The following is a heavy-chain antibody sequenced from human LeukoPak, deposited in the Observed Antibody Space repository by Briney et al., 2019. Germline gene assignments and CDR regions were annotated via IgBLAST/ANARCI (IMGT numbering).Heavy chain of an antibody. CDR2: ISRGGDYT. Sequence: PGGSLRLSCAASGSTFSSYSMNWVRQAPGKGLGWVSSISRGGDYTYSEDSVKGRFTISRDNAKDSLYLQLNSLRAEDTAVYYCVRDLMAVAGTGFDYWGQGALVTVSS. V-gene: IGHV3-21*01. CDR3: VRDLMAVAGTGFDY. J-gene: IGHJ4*02. D-gene: IGHD6-19*01. CDR1: GSTFSSYS.